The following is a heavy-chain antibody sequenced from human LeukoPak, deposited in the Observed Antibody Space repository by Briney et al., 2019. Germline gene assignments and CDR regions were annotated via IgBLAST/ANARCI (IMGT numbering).Heavy chain of an antibody. J-gene: IGHJ6*03. CDR2: ISGSGGST. CDR3: AKRRGLELTYYYHMDV. V-gene: IGHV3-23*01. CDR1: GFTFSSYA. Sequence: GGSLRLSCAASGFTFSSYAMSWVRQAPGKGLEWVSAISGSGGSTYYADSVKGRFTISRDNSKNTLYLQMNSLRADDTAVYYCAKRRGLELTYYYHMDVWGKGTTVTVSS. D-gene: IGHD1-7*01.